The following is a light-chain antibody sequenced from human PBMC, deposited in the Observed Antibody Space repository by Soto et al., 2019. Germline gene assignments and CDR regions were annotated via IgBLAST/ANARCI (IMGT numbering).Light chain of an antibody. CDR3: QQYGSSLIPPWT. J-gene: IGKJ1*01. CDR2: GAS. V-gene: IGKV3-20*01. Sequence: EIVLTQSPGTLSLSPGERATLSCRASQSVSSSYLAWYQQKPGQAPRLLIYGASSRATGIPDRFSGSGSGTDFTLTISRLEPEDFAVYYCQQYGSSLIPPWTFGQGTKVEIK. CDR1: QSVSSSY.